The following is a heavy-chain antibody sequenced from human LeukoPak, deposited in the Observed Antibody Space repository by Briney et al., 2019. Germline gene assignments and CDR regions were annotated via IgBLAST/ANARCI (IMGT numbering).Heavy chain of an antibody. CDR1: GFTFSNYW. CDR3: ARAAGATRPSGY. D-gene: IGHD1-26*01. J-gene: IGHJ4*02. V-gene: IGHV3-74*01. CDR2: INTDGSST. Sequence: GGSLRLSCAASGFTFSNYWMHWVRQAPGKGLVWVSRINTDGSSTSYADSVKGRFTISRDNAKNTLYPQMNSLRAEDTAVYYCARAAGATRPSGYWGQGTLVTVSS.